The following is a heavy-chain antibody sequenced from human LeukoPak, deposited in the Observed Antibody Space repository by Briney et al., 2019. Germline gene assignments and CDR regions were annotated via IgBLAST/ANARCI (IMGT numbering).Heavy chain of an antibody. CDR3: SRGLTGGTPYYFEH. J-gene: IGHJ4*02. V-gene: IGHV3-74*01. D-gene: IGHD1-26*01. Sequence: GGSLRLSCAASGFTFSSYWMHWVRHAPGKGLVWVSRIMSDGSTTSYADSVKGRFTISRDNAKNTLYLQMNSLRAEDTAVYYCSRGLTGGTPYYFEHWGQGTLVTVSS. CDR2: IMSDGSTT. CDR1: GFTFSSYW.